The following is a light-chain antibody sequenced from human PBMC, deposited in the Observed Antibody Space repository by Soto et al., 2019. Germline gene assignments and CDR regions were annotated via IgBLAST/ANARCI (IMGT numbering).Light chain of an antibody. Sequence: DIQMTQSPSSLSASIGDAVTITCRASQAISNDLDWYQQKPGNAPKRLIFAASTLQSGVPSRFSGSGSGTDFTLTISSLQPEDFATYFCLQHSDYPWTFGQGTKVDVK. V-gene: IGKV1-17*01. CDR2: AAS. J-gene: IGKJ1*01. CDR3: LQHSDYPWT. CDR1: QAISND.